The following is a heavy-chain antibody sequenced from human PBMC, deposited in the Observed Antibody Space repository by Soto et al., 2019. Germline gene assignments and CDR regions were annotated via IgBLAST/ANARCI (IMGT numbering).Heavy chain of an antibody. CDR3: AAEVAARPGYYHYGMDV. D-gene: IGHD6-6*01. CDR1: GFTFTSSA. J-gene: IGHJ6*02. CDR2: IVVGSGNT. V-gene: IGHV1-58*01. Sequence: SVKVSCKASGFTFTSSAVQWVRQARGQRLEWIGWIVVGSGNTNYAQKFQERVTITRDMSTSTAYMELSSLRSEDTAVYYCAAEVAARPGYYHYGMDVWGQGTTVTVSS.